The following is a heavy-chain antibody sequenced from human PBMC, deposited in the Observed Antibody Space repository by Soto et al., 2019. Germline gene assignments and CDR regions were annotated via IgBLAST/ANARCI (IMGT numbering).Heavy chain of an antibody. V-gene: IGHV3-11*06. Sequence: QVQLVESGGGLVKPGGSLRLSCAASGFTFSDYYMSWIRQAPGKGLEWVSYISSSSGYTNYADSVKGRFTISRDNAKNSLYLQMNSLRAEDTAVYYCARSFSGRYYSYRVDYWGQGTLVTVSS. CDR3: ARSFSGRYYSYRVDY. CDR1: GFTFSDYY. D-gene: IGHD1-26*01. J-gene: IGHJ4*02. CDR2: ISSSSGYT.